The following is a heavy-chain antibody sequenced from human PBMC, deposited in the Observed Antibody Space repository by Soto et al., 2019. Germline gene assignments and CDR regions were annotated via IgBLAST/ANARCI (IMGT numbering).Heavy chain of an antibody. V-gene: IGHV3-74*01. CDR1: GFTFSSYW. CDR2: IKGDGSST. CDR3: ASYYDNGDFPPIN. D-gene: IGHD4-17*01. Sequence: EVQLVESGGGLVQPGGSLRLSCAASGFTFSSYWMHWVRQAPGKGLVWVSRIKGDGSSTRYADSVKGRFTISRDNAKNTLYLQMNSLRAEDTAVYYCASYYDNGDFPPINWGRGTLVTVSS. J-gene: IGHJ4*02.